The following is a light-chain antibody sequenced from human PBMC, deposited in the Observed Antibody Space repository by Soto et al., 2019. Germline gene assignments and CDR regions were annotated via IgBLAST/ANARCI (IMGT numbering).Light chain of an antibody. Sequence: DIKMTQSPSTLSASVGDTVTITCRASQSISSWLAWYQQKPGKAPKLLIYDASSLESGVPSRFSGSGSGTEFTLTISSLQPDDFATYYCQQYNSYWTFGQGTKVDNK. J-gene: IGKJ1*01. CDR2: DAS. CDR3: QQYNSYWT. V-gene: IGKV1-5*01. CDR1: QSISSW.